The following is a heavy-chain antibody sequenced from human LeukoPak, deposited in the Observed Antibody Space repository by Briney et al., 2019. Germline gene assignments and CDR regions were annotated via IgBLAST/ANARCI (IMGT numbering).Heavy chain of an antibody. CDR2: ISGSGGST. CDR1: GFTFSSYA. D-gene: IGHD2-2*01. CDR3: AKGREDIVVVPAALDY. Sequence: PGGSLRLSCAASGFTFSSYAMSWVRQAPGKGLEWVSAISGSGGSTYYADSVKGRFTISRDNSKNTLYLQMNSLRAGDTAVYYCAKGREDIVVVPAALDYWGQGTLVTVSS. J-gene: IGHJ4*02. V-gene: IGHV3-23*01.